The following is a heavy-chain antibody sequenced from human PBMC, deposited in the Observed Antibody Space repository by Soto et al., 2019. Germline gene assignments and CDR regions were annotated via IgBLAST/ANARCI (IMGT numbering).Heavy chain of an antibody. CDR2: INAGNGNT. J-gene: IGHJ4*02. CDR1: GYTYTSYA. V-gene: IGHV1-3*01. Sequence: ASVKVSCKASGYTYTSYAMHWVRQAPGQRLEWMGWINAGNGNTKYSQKFQGRVTITRDTSASTAYMELSSLRSEDTAVYYCARADILTGFSSFDYWGQGTLVTVSS. CDR3: ARADILTGFSSFDY. D-gene: IGHD3-9*01.